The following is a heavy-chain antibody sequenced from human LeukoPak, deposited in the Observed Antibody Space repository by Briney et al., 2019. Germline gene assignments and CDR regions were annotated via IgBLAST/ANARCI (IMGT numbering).Heavy chain of an antibody. Sequence: PSETLSLTCTVSGYSISSGYYWGWIRQPPGKGLEWIGSIYHSGSTYYNPSLKSRVTISVDTSKNQFSLKLSSVTAADTAVYYCARPSQFGVLRFSYYMDVWGKGTTVTVSS. J-gene: IGHJ6*03. CDR1: GYSISSGYY. CDR2: IYHSGST. D-gene: IGHD3-3*01. V-gene: IGHV4-38-2*02. CDR3: ARPSQFGVLRFSYYMDV.